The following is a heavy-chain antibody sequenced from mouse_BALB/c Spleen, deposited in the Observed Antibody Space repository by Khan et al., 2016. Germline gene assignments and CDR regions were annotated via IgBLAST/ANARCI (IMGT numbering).Heavy chain of an antibody. CDR1: GYTFTSYW. CDR3: ARCGYDAMDY. J-gene: IGHJ4*01. Sequence: QIQLVQSGAELAKPGASVKMSCKASGYTFTSYWMHWVKQRPGQGLEWIGYINPSTGYTEYNQKFKDKATLTADTSSSTAYMQLSSLTSEDSAVYYCARCGYDAMDYWGQGTSVTVSS. CDR2: INPSTGYT. V-gene: IGHV1-7*01.